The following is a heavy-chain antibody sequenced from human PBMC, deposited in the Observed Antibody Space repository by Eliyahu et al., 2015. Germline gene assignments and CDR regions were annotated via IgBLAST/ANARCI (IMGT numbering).Heavy chain of an antibody. V-gene: IGHV4-39*01. CDR2: IFYSGTT. CDR1: DGSLGPTTSP. D-gene: IGHD6-6*01. Sequence: QLQLQQSGPGLLKPSETLSLSCIVSDGSLGPTTSPWGWIRQAPGKGLEWIGSIFYSGTTFYNPSFESRVTISLDTSNNRISLEVRSVNAADTATYFCARHLHQYSSSSPFDYWGQGTLVTVSS. CDR3: ARHLHQYSSSSPFDY. J-gene: IGHJ4*02.